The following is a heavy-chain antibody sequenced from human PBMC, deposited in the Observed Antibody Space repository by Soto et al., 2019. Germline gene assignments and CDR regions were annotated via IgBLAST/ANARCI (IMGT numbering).Heavy chain of an antibody. Sequence: GESLKISCKGSGYSFTNYWIGWVRQMPGKGLEWMGIIYPGDSDTRYSPSFQGQVTISADKSISSGYLQWTSLKASDTAMYYCARKLLGFCSATSGLNFYYNCMDVWGQGTMVTVSS. D-gene: IGHD2-2*01. J-gene: IGHJ6*02. V-gene: IGHV5-51*01. CDR3: ARKLLGFCSATSGLNFYYNCMDV. CDR1: GYSFTNYW. CDR2: IYPGDSDT.